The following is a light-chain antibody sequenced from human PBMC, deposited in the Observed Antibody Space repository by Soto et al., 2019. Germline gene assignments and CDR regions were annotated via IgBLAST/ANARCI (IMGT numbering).Light chain of an antibody. V-gene: IGKV1-5*03. CDR3: QHYNRYSPYT. CDR2: TAS. CDR1: QSISTW. J-gene: IGKJ2*01. Sequence: DIQMTQFPSTLSASIGDRVTITCRASQSISTWLAWYQQKAGKAPKLLIYTASSLETGVPSRFSGSGSGTEFTLTISRLQPDDFATYYCQHYNRYSPYTCGQGTRLEIK.